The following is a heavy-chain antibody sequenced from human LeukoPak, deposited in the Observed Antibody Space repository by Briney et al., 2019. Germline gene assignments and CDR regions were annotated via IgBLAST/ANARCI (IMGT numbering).Heavy chain of an antibody. J-gene: IGHJ4*02. V-gene: IGHV3-33*01. CDR1: GFTFSSYG. D-gene: IGHD2/OR15-2a*01. CDR3: TRCFSATGPECFDF. CDR2: IWYDGSNK. Sequence: GGSLRLSCAASGFTFSSYGMHWVRQAPGKGLEWVAVIWYDGSNKYYADSVKGRFTISRDNAQNTLYLQMTSLRAEDTAVYYCTRCFSATGPECFDFWGQGTLVTVSS.